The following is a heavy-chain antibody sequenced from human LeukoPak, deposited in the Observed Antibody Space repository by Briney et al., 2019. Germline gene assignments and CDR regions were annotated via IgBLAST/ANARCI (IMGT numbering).Heavy chain of an antibody. CDR2: ISGSGGTT. Sequence: GGSLRLSCAASGFTFSSFVVSWVRQAPGKGLEWVSSISGSGGTTYHADSVKGRFTISRDNSKNTLFLQMNSVRAEDTAVYYCARDRTGYIGYEGDPFDIWGQGTMVTVSS. J-gene: IGHJ3*02. CDR1: GFTFSSFV. D-gene: IGHD5-12*01. V-gene: IGHV3-23*01. CDR3: ARDRTGYIGYEGDPFDI.